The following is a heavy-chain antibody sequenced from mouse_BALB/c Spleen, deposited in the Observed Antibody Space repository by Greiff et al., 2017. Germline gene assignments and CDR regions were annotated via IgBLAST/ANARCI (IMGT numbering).Heavy chain of an antibody. V-gene: IGHV4-1*02. D-gene: IGHD2-10*01. CDR3: ARRTYYGNYYAMDY. CDR2: INPDSSTI. CDR1: GFDFSRYW. J-gene: IGHJ4*01. Sequence: DVKLQESGGGLVQPGGSLKLSCAASGFDFSRYWMSWVRQAPGKGLEWIGEINPDSSTINYTPSLKDKFIISRDNAKNTLYLQMSKVRSEDTALYYCARRTYYGNYYAMDYWGQGTSVTVSS.